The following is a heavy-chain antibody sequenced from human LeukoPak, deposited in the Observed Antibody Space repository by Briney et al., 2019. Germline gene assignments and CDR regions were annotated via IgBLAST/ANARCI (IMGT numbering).Heavy chain of an antibody. D-gene: IGHD5-18*01. CDR1: GFTVSSNY. V-gene: IGHV3-66*01. J-gene: IGHJ4*02. CDR2: IYSGGST. Sequence: GGSLRLSCAASGFTVSSNYMSWVRQAPGKGLEWVSVIYSGGSTYYADSVKGRFTISRDNSKNTLYLQMNSLRAEDTAVYYCARGLTAIFFDYWGQGTLVTVFS. CDR3: ARGLTAIFFDY.